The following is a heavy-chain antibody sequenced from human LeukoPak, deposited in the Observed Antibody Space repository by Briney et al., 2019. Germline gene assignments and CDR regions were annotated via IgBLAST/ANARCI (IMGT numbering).Heavy chain of an antibody. J-gene: IGHJ1*01. V-gene: IGHV3-30*02. CDR3: AKPGYDSSGYPSYFQH. D-gene: IGHD3-22*01. Sequence: GGSLRLSCAASGFTFSSYGMHWVRQAPGKGLEWVAFIRYDGSNKYYTDSVKGRFTISRDNSKNTLYLQMNSLRAEDTAVYYCAKPGYDSSGYPSYFQHWGQGTLVTVSS. CDR2: IRYDGSNK. CDR1: GFTFSSYG.